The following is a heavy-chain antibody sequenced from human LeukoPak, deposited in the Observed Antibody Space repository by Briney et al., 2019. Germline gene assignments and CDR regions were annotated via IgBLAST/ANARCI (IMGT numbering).Heavy chain of an antibody. CDR3: ARSYSSGWYHFDY. Sequence: KASETLSLTCTVSGGSVSSGSYYWSWIRQPPGKGLEWIGYIYYSGSTNYNPSLKSRITISVDTSKNQFSLKLSSVTAADTAVYYCARSYSSGWYHFDYWGQGTLVTVSS. CDR2: IYYSGST. D-gene: IGHD6-19*01. J-gene: IGHJ4*02. CDR1: GGSVSSGSYY. V-gene: IGHV4-61*01.